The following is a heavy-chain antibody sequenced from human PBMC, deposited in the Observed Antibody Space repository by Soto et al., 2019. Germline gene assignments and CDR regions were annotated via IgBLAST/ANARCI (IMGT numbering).Heavy chain of an antibody. CDR1: GGSMSGYY. Sequence: QVQLQASGPGLVKPSETLSLTCTVYGGSMSGYYWSWIRQSAGKGLEWIGRVYTSETTYYNPSLKSRVTMSLETAKNQFSLNLYSLTAADTAVYYCAGNIAAAGRRYYGMDVWGQGTTVTVSS. CDR3: AGNIAAAGRRYYGMDV. CDR2: VYTSETT. J-gene: IGHJ6*02. D-gene: IGHD6-13*01. V-gene: IGHV4-4*07.